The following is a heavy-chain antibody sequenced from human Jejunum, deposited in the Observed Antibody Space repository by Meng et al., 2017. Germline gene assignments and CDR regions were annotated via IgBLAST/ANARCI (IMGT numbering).Heavy chain of an antibody. CDR2: IDYTGAT. D-gene: IGHD5-24*01. CDR3: ARREASGNWFDS. J-gene: IGHJ5*01. V-gene: IGHV4-31*01. CDR1: GSSFSSWYPH. Sequence: QLQPADSRPSLIKPMHPLSLTPTASGSSFSSWYPHWGWIGQQPGNGREWIGLIDYTGATYDHPSPKSLLTQSVDTSKTLFSLTLMSVTAADTAVYYCARREASGNWFDSWGLGTLVTVSS.